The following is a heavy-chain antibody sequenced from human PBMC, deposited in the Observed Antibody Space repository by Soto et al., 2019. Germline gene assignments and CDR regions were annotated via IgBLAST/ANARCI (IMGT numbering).Heavy chain of an antibody. CDR1: GFTFSNHA. CDR3: AREREGDGYRLLDY. V-gene: IGHV3-23*01. J-gene: IGHJ4*02. CDR2: IGGSGRNT. D-gene: IGHD5-12*01. Sequence: EVQLLESGEGLVQPGGSLKLSCAASGFTFSNHAMSWVRQAPGKGLEWVSGIGGSGRNTYYADSVKGRFTISRDNSQNTLFLQMNSLRAEDTAEYYCAREREGDGYRLLDYWGQGTLVTVSS.